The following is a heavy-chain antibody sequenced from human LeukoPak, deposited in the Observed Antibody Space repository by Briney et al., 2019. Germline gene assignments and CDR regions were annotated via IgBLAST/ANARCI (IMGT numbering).Heavy chain of an antibody. CDR2: ISGSGGST. Sequence: GGSLRLSCAASGFTFSSYAMSWVRQAPGKGLEWVSAISGSGGSTYYADSVKGRFTISRDNSKNTLYLQMNSLRAEDTAVYYCARDSPKYSNSIYGMDVWGQGTTVTVSS. CDR3: ARDSPKYSNSIYGMDV. D-gene: IGHD6-13*01. V-gene: IGHV3-23*01. J-gene: IGHJ6*02. CDR1: GFTFSSYA.